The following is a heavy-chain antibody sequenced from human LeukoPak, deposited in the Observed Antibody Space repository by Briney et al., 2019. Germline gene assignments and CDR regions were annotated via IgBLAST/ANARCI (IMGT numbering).Heavy chain of an antibody. CDR2: IWYDGSNK. J-gene: IGHJ3*02. CDR1: GFTFSSYG. CDR3: ARVRITMTSDAFDI. V-gene: IGHV3-33*08. Sequence: GRSLRLSCAASGFTFSSYGMHWVRQAPGKGLEWVAVIWYDGSNKYYADSVKGRFTISRDNSKNTLYLQMNSLRAEDTAVYYCARVRITMTSDAFDIWGQGTMVTVSS. D-gene: IGHD3-22*01.